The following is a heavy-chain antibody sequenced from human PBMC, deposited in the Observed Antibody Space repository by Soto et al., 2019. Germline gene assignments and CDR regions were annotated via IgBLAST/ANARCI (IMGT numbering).Heavy chain of an antibody. CDR2: IYSSGSS. Sequence: AETLSLTCTVSGGSTSGSYWSWVRQPAGKGLEWIGRIYSSGSSNYNPSLNSRLAMSLDTSKNQFSLKLRSVTAADTAIYYCASLFTATTDYYFGMDVWGQVTRVT. J-gene: IGHJ6*02. CDR1: GGSTSGSY. D-gene: IGHD4-17*01. CDR3: ASLFTATTDYYFGMDV. V-gene: IGHV4-4*07.